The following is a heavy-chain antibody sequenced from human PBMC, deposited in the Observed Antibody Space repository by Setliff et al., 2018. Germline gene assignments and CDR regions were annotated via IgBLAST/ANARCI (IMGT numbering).Heavy chain of an antibody. CDR1: GGSISSGGFY. Sequence: KTSETLSLTCSVSGGSISSGGFYWSWIRQSAGRGLEWIGHFHTGGATDYNLSLKSRVTVIVDTSKNQFSLRLSSVTAADAAVYFCARESATIGEFPLYYFDKWGQGIPVTVSS. D-gene: IGHD3-10*01. J-gene: IGHJ4*02. CDR2: FHTGGAT. CDR3: ARESATIGEFPLYYFDK. V-gene: IGHV4-61*09.